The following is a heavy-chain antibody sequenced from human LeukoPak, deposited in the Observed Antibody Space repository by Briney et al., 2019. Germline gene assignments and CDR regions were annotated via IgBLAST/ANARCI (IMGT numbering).Heavy chain of an antibody. Sequence: SETLSLTCVVSGGSVSGYYWGWIRQPPGRGLEWIGYVYYSGSTNYNPSFKSRITISVDTSRNQFSLQQSSVTAADTAVYYCARIHRYCSGGACYVLDNWGQGTLVAVSS. V-gene: IGHV4-59*02. CDR3: ARIHRYCSGGACYVLDN. CDR2: VYYSGST. D-gene: IGHD2-15*01. CDR1: GGSVSGYY. J-gene: IGHJ4*02.